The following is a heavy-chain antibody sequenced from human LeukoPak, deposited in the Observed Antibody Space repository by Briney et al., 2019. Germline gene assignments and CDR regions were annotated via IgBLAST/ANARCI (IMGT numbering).Heavy chain of an antibody. Sequence: GGSLRLSCAASGFTFSNYGMHWVRQAPGKGLEWVAVIRYDGSNKYYADSAKGRFTISRDNSNTTLYLQMNSLRAEDTAVYYCAKDRWGSWYFDYWGQGTLVTVSS. D-gene: IGHD7-27*01. V-gene: IGHV3-30*02. CDR3: AKDRWGSWYFDY. CDR1: GFTFSNYG. J-gene: IGHJ4*02. CDR2: IRYDGSNK.